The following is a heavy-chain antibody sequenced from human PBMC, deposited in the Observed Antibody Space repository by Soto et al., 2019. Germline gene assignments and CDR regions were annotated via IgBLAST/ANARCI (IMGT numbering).Heavy chain of an antibody. J-gene: IGHJ4*02. CDR2: ISYDGINK. D-gene: IGHD1-26*01. Sequence: GGSLRLSCAASGFTLSSYAMHWVRQAPGKGLEWVAIISYDGINKYYADSVKGRFTVSRDNSKNTLYRQMNSLRAEDTTIYYCARDINSGSYLDYWGQGTLVTVSS. CDR3: ARDINSGSYLDY. CDR1: GFTLSSYA. V-gene: IGHV3-30-3*01.